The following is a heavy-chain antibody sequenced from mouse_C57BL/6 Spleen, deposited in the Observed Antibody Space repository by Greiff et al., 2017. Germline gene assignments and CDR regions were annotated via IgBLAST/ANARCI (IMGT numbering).Heavy chain of an antibody. D-gene: IGHD1-1*02. CDR3: ARSDDYVRYFAD. V-gene: IGHV1-55*01. CDR1: GYTFTSYW. Sequence: VQLQQPGAELAKPGASVKLSCKASGYTFTSYWITWVKQRPGQGLEWIGDIYPSSGNTNYNQKFKDKATLTADKSSSTAYMQLSSLTSEDSAVYYCARSDDYVRYFADWGKGTPVTVSA. J-gene: IGHJ1*03. CDR2: IYPSSGNT.